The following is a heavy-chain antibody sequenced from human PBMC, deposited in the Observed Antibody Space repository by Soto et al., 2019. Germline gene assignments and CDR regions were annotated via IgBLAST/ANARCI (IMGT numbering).Heavy chain of an antibody. J-gene: IGHJ4*02. CDR3: AKGSEEVVSMNFFDS. Sequence: QVRLVESGGGVVQPGTSLRLSCAASGFTFRKYGMYWVRQAPGKGLEWVAVISYDGSEEYYADSVKGRFTASRDNSKNTVFLQMNGLRAEETAKDYCAKGSEEVVSMNFFDSWGQGTLVIVSS. D-gene: IGHD2-15*01. CDR2: ISYDGSEE. CDR1: GFTFRKYG. V-gene: IGHV3-30*18.